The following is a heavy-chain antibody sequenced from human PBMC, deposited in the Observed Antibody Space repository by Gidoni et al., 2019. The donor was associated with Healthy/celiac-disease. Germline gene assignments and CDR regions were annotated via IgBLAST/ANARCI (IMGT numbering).Heavy chain of an antibody. V-gene: IGHV3-9*01. Sequence: EVQLVESGGGLVQPGRSLRLSCAASGFTFDAYAMHWVRQAPGKGLEWVSGISGNSGSIGYADSVKGRFTISRDNAKNSLYLQMNSLRAEDTALYYCAKVGYYYDSSGYYYYFDYWGQGTLVTVSS. J-gene: IGHJ4*02. CDR3: AKVGYYYDSSGYYYYFDY. CDR2: ISGNSGSI. CDR1: GFTFDAYA. D-gene: IGHD3-22*01.